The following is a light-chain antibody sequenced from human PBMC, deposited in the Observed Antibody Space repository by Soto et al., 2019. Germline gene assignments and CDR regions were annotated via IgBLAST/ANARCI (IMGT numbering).Light chain of an antibody. V-gene: IGKV3-11*01. Sequence: EIVLTQSTGTLSLSPGDRATISRRASQTVTGHYLAWYHQKPGQSPRFLIYDASNRATGVTASMSSSGSVTEFIRTISSLEPEDFAVFYCRQRSSWPRAVTFGQGTRLEI. CDR1: QTVTGHY. CDR3: RQRSSWPRAVT. J-gene: IGKJ5*01. CDR2: DAS.